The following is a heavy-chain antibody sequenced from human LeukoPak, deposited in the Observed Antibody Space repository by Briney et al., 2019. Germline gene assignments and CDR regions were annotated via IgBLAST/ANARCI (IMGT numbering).Heavy chain of an antibody. CDR2: INHSGST. D-gene: IGHD1-26*01. V-gene: IGHV4-34*01. J-gene: IGHJ4*02. Sequence: NPSETLSLTCVVYGGSFSGYYWNWIRQPPGKGLEWIGEINHSGSTNYNPSLKSRVTISVDTSMHQFSLRLSSVTSADTAVYYCVRHSTIKAADYWGQGTLVTVCS. CDR1: GGSFSGYY. CDR3: VRHSTIKAADY.